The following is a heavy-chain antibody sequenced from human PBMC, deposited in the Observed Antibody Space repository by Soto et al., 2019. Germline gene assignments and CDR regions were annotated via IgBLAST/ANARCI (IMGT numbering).Heavy chain of an antibody. CDR1: GGSISSGGYY. V-gene: IGHV4-31*03. Sequence: QVQLQESGPGLVKPSQTLSLTCTVSGGSISSGGYYWSWIRQHPGKGLEWIGYIYYSGSTYYNPSLKSRVTISVDTSKNQFSLKLSSVTAADTAVYYCARSPRGTVTTLFHFDYWGQGTLVTVSS. CDR3: ARSPRGTVTTLFHFDY. J-gene: IGHJ4*02. CDR2: IYYSGST. D-gene: IGHD4-17*01.